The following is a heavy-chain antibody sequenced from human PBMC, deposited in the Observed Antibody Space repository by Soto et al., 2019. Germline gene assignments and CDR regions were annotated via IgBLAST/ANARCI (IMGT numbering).Heavy chain of an antibody. CDR3: ERGTCSSTSCFFDP. CDR2: IYSGGIT. CDR1: GFNVSSNY. Sequence: GGSLRLSCAASGFNVSSNYMSWVRQTPGKGLEWVSLIYSGGITYYADSVKGRFTISRDNSKNTLYLQMNGLRAEDTAVYHCERGTCSSTSCFFDPWGQGTLVTVSS. V-gene: IGHV3-66*01. D-gene: IGHD2-2*01. J-gene: IGHJ5*02.